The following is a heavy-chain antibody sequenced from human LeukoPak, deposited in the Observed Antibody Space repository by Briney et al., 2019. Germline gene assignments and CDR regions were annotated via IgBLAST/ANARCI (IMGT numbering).Heavy chain of an antibody. CDR2: IGGGDGTT. CDR3: AKDRGLEVAIYFDH. D-gene: IGHD6-19*01. CDR1: GFTFSNYA. Sequence: GGSLRLSCAASGFTFSNYAMSWVRQAPGKGLEWVSGIGGGDGTTYYADSVKGRFTISRDNSKNTLYLQMNSLRVEDTAVYYCAKDRGLEVAIYFDHWGQGSLVTVSS. V-gene: IGHV3-23*01. J-gene: IGHJ4*02.